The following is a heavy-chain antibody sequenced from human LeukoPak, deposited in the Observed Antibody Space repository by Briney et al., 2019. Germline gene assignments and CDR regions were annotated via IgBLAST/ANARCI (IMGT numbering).Heavy chain of an antibody. J-gene: IGHJ2*01. CDR2: IYYSGST. CDR3: ARVPPYYYDSSGYNPEPRYWYFDL. Sequence: SETLSLTCTVSGGSISSYYWSWIRQPPGKGLEWIGYIYYSGSTNYNPSLKRRVTISVDTSKNQFSLKLSSVTAADTAVYYCARVPPYYYDSSGYNPEPRYWYFDLWGRGTLVTVSS. D-gene: IGHD3-22*01. CDR1: GGSISSYY. V-gene: IGHV4-59*01.